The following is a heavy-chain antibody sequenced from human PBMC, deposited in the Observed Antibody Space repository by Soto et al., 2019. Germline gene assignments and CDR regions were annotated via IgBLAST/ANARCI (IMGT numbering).Heavy chain of an antibody. Sequence: QVQLVQSGAEVKKPGASVKVSCKASGYTFTSYGISWVRQALGQGLEWMGWISAYNGNTNYAQKLQGRVTMTTDTSTSTAYMELRSLRSDDTAVYYCARDFPMITFGGVIVRFDYWGQGTLVTVSS. CDR3: ARDFPMITFGGVIVRFDY. CDR2: ISAYNGNT. D-gene: IGHD3-16*02. CDR1: GYTFTSYG. J-gene: IGHJ4*02. V-gene: IGHV1-18*01.